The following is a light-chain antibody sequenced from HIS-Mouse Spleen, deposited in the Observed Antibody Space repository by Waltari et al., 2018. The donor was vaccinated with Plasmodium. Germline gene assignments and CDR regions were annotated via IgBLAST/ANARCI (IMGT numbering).Light chain of an antibody. V-gene: IGLV2-11*01. Sequence: QSALTQPRSVYGSPGQSVTISCTGTSSDVGGYNYVSWYQQHPGKAPQLMIYDVRKRPSGVPDRFSGSKSGNTASLTISGLQAEDESDYYCCSYAGSYTYVFGTGTKVTVL. J-gene: IGLJ1*01. CDR2: DVR. CDR3: CSYAGSYTYV. CDR1: SSDVGGYNY.